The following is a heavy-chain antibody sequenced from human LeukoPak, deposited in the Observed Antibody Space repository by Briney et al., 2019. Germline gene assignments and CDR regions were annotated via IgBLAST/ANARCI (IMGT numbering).Heavy chain of an antibody. Sequence: GGSVRLSCAAYGFTFSSLAMSWVRLTPGEGLEWVSGISDSGDNTLHANSVKGRFTISRDNSNNTLYLEMNSLRAEDTAIYYCAKMKGHPLPKYYMDVWGQGTTVTVSS. CDR2: ISDSGDNT. V-gene: IGHV3-23*01. D-gene: IGHD1-26*01. CDR1: GFTFSSLA. CDR3: AKMKGHPLPKYYMDV. J-gene: IGHJ6*01.